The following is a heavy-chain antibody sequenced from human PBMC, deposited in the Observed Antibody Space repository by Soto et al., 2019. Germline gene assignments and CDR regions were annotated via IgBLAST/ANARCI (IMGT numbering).Heavy chain of an antibody. CDR2: IYYSGST. CDR1: GGAISTGDYY. J-gene: IGHJ4*02. Sequence: QVQLHASRPGLVKPSQTLSLTCTVSGGAISTGDYYWIWISQPQGKGMECIGYIYYSGSTYYNPSIKSRVTISVDTSKPQCSLKLSSVTASDTAVSYCASGVSSSDVWGYYCDSWGQGTLVAVAS. D-gene: IGHD6-6*01. V-gene: IGHV4-30-4*01. CDR3: ASGVSSSDVWGYYCDS.